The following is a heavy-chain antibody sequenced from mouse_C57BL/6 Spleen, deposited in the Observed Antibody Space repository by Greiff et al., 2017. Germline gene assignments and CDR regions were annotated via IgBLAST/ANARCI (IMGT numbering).Heavy chain of an antibody. V-gene: IGHV14-4*01. CDR1: GFNIKDDY. CDR2: IDPENGDT. J-gene: IGHJ2*01. CDR3: TTGIRRSGY. Sequence: EVKLQESGAELVRPGASVKLSCTASGFNIKDDYMYWVKQRPEQGLEWIGWIDPENGDTEYASKFQGKATITTDTSSNTAYLQLSSLTSEDTAVYYCTTGIRRSGYWGQGTTLTVSS. D-gene: IGHD2-12*01.